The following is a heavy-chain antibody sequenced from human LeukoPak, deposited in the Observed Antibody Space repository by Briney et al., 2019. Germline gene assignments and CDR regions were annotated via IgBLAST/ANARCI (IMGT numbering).Heavy chain of an antibody. CDR2: IYYSGST. CDR3: ARLYSSSWYSGWFDP. J-gene: IGHJ5*02. V-gene: IGHV4-39*01. D-gene: IGHD6-13*01. CDR1: GGSISSGGYY. Sequence: SETLSLTCTVSGGSISSGGYYWSWIRQPPGKGLEWIGSIYYSGSTYYNPSLKSRVTISVDTSKNQFSLKLSSVTAADTAVYYCARLYSSSWYSGWFDPWGQGTLVTVSS.